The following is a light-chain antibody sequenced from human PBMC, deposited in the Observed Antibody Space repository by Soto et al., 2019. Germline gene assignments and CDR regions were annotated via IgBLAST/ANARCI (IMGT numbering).Light chain of an antibody. CDR1: SSNIGSNS. CDR2: SNN. Sequence: QPVLTQPPSASGTPGQRVTISCSGSSSNIGSNSVHWYKQVPGTAPKLLIYSNNQRPSGVPDRFSGSKSGTSASLAISGLQPEDEADYYCTSWDDSPRWVFGGGTQLTVL. V-gene: IGLV1-44*01. CDR3: TSWDDSPRWV. J-gene: IGLJ3*02.